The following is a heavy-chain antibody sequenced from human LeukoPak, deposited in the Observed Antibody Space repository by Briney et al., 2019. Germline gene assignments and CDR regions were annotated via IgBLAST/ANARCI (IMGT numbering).Heavy chain of an antibody. CDR3: ARGFSSSLYRFDY. CDR1: GGTFSSYA. V-gene: IGHV1-69*05. Sequence: GASVKVSCKASGGTFSSYAISWVRQAPGQGLEWMGRIIPIFGTANYAQKFQGGVTITTDESTSTAYMELSSLRSEDTAVYYCARGFSSSLYRFDYWGQGTLVTVSS. D-gene: IGHD6-13*01. J-gene: IGHJ4*02. CDR2: IIPIFGTA.